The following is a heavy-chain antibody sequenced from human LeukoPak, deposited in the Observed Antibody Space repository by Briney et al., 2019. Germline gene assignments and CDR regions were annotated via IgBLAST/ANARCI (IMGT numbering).Heavy chain of an antibody. CDR3: ARDFRFLEDY. D-gene: IGHD3-3*01. J-gene: IGHJ4*02. Sequence: PGGSLRLSCASSGFIFSDYWMTWVRQAPGKGLEWVGNIKGDGSEKYYVDSVKGRFTISRDNAKNSLYLQMNSLRAEDTAVYYCARDFRFLEDYWGQGTLVTVSS. CDR2: IKGDGSEK. V-gene: IGHV3-7*01. CDR1: GFIFSDYW.